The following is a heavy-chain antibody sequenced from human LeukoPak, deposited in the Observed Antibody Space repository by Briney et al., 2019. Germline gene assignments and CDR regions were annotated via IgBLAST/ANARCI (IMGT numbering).Heavy chain of an antibody. D-gene: IGHD4-23*01. Sequence: GGSLRLSCTVSGFTVSSKYMSWVRQAPGKGLEWVSVIYSGGSTHYADSVKGRFTISRDNSKNTLYLQMNSLRAEDTAVYYCASLYYGGNNFDYWGQGTLVTVSS. CDR2: IYSGGST. CDR3: ASLYYGGNNFDY. J-gene: IGHJ4*02. V-gene: IGHV3-66*01. CDR1: GFTVSSKY.